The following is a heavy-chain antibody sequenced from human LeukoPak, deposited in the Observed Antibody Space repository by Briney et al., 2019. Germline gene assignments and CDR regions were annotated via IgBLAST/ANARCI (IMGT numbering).Heavy chain of an antibody. CDR3: ARALLGEYSSGPVRGMDV. J-gene: IGHJ6*02. Sequence: GGSLRLSCAASGFTFSSYAMTWVRQAPGKGLEWVSVISGNGGSTYSADSVKGRFTISRDNSKNSLYLQMNSLRAEDTAVYYCARALLGEYSSGPVRGMDVWGQGTTVTVSS. CDR1: GFTFSSYA. CDR2: ISGNGGST. V-gene: IGHV3-23*01. D-gene: IGHD3-10*01.